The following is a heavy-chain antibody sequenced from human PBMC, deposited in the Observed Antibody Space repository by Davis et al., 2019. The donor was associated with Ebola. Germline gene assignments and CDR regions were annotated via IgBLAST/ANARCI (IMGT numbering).Heavy chain of an antibody. D-gene: IGHD3-3*01. CDR1: GGSFSGYY. CDR2: INHSGST. CDR3: ARDLPTTIFGVVINDAFDI. Sequence: PGGSLRLSCAVYGGSFSGYYWSWIRQPPGKGLEWIGEINHSGSTNYNPFLKSRVTISVDTSKNQFSLKLSSVTAADTAVYYCARDLPTTIFGVVINDAFDIWGQGTMVTVSS. J-gene: IGHJ3*02. V-gene: IGHV4-34*01.